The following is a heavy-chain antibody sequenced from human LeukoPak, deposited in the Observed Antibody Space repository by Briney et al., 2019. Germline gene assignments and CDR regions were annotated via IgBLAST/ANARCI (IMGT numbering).Heavy chain of an antibody. D-gene: IGHD4-11*01. Sequence: GGSLRLSCAASGFSFRSYAMHWVRQAPGKGLEWVAMISHDESKKEYADSVKGRFASSGDNYKNTLYLHMNSLRAEDTAVYYCVSLPYCSRISCSDYFYGTDVWGQGTTVIVSS. CDR2: ISHDESKK. J-gene: IGHJ6*02. CDR3: VSLPYCSRISCSDYFYGTDV. V-gene: IGHV3-30*09. CDR1: GFSFRSYA.